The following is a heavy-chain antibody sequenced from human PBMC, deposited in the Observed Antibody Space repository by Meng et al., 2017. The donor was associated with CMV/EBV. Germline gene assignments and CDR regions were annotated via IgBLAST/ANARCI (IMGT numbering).Heavy chain of an antibody. CDR2: IIPIFGTA. D-gene: IGHD3-22*01. J-gene: IGHJ3*02. V-gene: IGHV1-69*05. Sequence: SVKVSCKASGGTFSSYAISWVRQAPGRGLEWMGGIIPIFGTANYAQKFQGRVTITTDESTSTAYMELSSLRSEDTAVYYCARGGFRNYYDSSGYTKDAFDIWGQGTMVTVSS. CDR1: GGTFSSYA. CDR3: ARGGFRNYYDSSGYTKDAFDI.